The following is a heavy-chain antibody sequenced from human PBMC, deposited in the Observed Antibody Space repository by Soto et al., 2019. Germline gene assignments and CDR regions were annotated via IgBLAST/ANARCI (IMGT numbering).Heavy chain of an antibody. J-gene: IGHJ3*02. V-gene: IGHV3-23*01. D-gene: IGHD2-15*01. CDR1: GFTFSSYA. Sequence: EVQLLESGGGLVQPGGSLRLSCAASGFTFSSYAMSWVRQAPGKGLEWVSAISGSGGSTYYADSVKGRFTISRDNSKNTLYLQMNSLRAEDTAGYYGEVVVAAADDAFDIWGQGTMVTVSS. CDR3: EVVVAAADDAFDI. CDR2: ISGSGGST.